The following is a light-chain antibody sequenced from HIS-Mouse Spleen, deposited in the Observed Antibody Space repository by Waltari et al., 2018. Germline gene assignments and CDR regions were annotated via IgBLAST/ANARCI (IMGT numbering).Light chain of an antibody. CDR2: AAS. Sequence: DIQLTQSPSFLSASVGDRVTITCRASKGISSYLAWYQQKPGKAPKLQIYAASTLQSGVPSRFSGSGSGTEFTLTISSLQPEDFATYYCQQLNSYPPTFGQGTKVEIK. CDR1: KGISSY. CDR3: QQLNSYPPT. J-gene: IGKJ1*01. V-gene: IGKV1-9*01.